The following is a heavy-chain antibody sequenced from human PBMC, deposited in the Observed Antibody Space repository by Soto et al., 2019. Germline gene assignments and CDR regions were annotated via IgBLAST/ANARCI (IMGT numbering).Heavy chain of an antibody. CDR1: GYTFTSHY. CDR3: ARAPSLRLYWFDP. D-gene: IGHD5-12*01. Sequence: ASVTVSCKAFGYTFTSHYVHWVRQAPGQGLEWMGRIIPILGIANYAQKFQGRVTITADKSTSTAYMELSSLRSEDTAVYYCARAPSLRLYWFDPWGQGTLVTVSS. J-gene: IGHJ5*02. V-gene: IGHV1-69*04. CDR2: IIPILGIA.